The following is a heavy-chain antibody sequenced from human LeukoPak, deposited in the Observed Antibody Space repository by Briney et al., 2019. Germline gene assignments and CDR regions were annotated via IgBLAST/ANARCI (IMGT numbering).Heavy chain of an antibody. D-gene: IGHD5-24*01. CDR1: GGSFTSFA. CDR3: ARGDRDGYYLYYFDY. Sequence: GASVKVSCKASGGSFTSFAISWMRQAPGQGLEWMGGIIPIFNTTNYAHKFQGRVTITADRSTSTAYMELGSLKSEDTAVYYCARGDRDGYYLYYFDYWGQGTLVTVSS. J-gene: IGHJ4*02. CDR2: IIPIFNTT. V-gene: IGHV1-69*06.